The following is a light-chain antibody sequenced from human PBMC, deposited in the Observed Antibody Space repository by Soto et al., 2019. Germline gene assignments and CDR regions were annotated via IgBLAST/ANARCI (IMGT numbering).Light chain of an antibody. V-gene: IGLV1-47*01. CDR1: SSNIGSNY. CDR2: RNN. CDR3: AAWDESLSGGVG. Sequence: QSVLTQPPSASGTPGQRVTISCSGSSSNIGSNYVYWYQQLPGTAPKLLIYRNNQRPSGVPDRFSGSKSGTSASLAISGLRSEDEADYYCAAWDESLSGGVGFGRGTQVTVL. J-gene: IGLJ2*01.